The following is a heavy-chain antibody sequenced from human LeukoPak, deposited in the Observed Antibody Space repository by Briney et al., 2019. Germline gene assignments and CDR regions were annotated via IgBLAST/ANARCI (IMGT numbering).Heavy chain of an antibody. V-gene: IGHV3-48*01. Sequence: SGGSLRLSCAASGFTFSSYSMNWVRQAPGKGLEWVSYIRSSSSTIYYADSVKGRFTISRDNAKNSLYLQMNSLRAEDTAVYYCARDGGAAADPFDYWGQGSLVTVSS. J-gene: IGHJ4*02. D-gene: IGHD6-13*01. CDR2: IRSSSSTI. CDR3: ARDGGAAADPFDY. CDR1: GFTFSSYS.